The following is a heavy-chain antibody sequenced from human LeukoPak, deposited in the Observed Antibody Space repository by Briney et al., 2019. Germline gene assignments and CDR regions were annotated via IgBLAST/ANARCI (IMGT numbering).Heavy chain of an antibody. V-gene: IGHV1-2*02. CDR2: INPNSGGT. Sequence: ASVKVSCKASGSTFTDYYMHWVRQAPGQGLEWMGWINPNSGGTNFAQKFQGRVTMTRDTSISTAYMELNRLRSDDTAVYYCARVAGLEQLATFDYWGQGTLVTVSS. CDR3: ARVAGLEQLATFDY. CDR1: GSTFTDYY. J-gene: IGHJ4*02. D-gene: IGHD6-13*01.